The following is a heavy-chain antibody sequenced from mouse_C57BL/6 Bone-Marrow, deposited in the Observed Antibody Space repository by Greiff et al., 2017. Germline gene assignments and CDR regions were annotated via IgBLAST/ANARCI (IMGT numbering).Heavy chain of an antibody. CDR3: ESLGYSYCFAC. D-gene: IGHD2-12*01. Sequence: QVQLQQSGPELVKPGASVKISCKASGYAFSSSWLNWVKQRPGKGLEWIGRIYPGDGDHNYNGKFKGKATLTANKSSSTAYMQLSRLTAEDSAVYFYESLGYSYCFACWGQGAMVTVAT. CDR2: IYPGDGDH. J-gene: IGHJ3*01. V-gene: IGHV1-82*01. CDR1: GYAFSSSW.